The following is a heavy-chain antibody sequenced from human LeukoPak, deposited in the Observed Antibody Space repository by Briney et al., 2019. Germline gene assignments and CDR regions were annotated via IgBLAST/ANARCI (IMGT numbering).Heavy chain of an antibody. CDR3: AKPGRVCSSSKCWGWTNWFDP. V-gene: IGHV3-23*01. CDR1: GFTFRNYA. D-gene: IGHD2-2*01. Sequence: GGSLRLSCAASGFTFRNYAMNWVRQAPGKGLEWVSAISGSASSTYYADSVKGRFTISRDNSKNTLYLQMNSLRAEDTAVYHCAKPGRVCSSSKCWGWTNWFDPWGQGILVTVSS. J-gene: IGHJ5*02. CDR2: ISGSASST.